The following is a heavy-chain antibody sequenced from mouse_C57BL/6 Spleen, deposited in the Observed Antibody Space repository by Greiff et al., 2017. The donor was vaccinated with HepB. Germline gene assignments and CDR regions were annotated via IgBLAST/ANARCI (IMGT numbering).Heavy chain of an antibody. Sequence: EVQLQQSGPELVKPGASVKISCKASGYTFTDYYMNWVKQSHGKSLEWIGDINPNNGGTSYNQKFKGKATLTVDKSSSTAYMELRSLTSEYSAVYYCAPGNYNYWGQGTTLTVSS. CDR2: INPNNGGT. CDR1: GYTFTDYY. D-gene: IGHD2-1*01. J-gene: IGHJ2*01. CDR3: APGNYNY. V-gene: IGHV1-26*01.